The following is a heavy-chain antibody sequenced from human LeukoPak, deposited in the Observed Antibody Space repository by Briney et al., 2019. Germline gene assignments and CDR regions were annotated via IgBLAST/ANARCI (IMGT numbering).Heavy chain of an antibody. CDR1: GFTFSSFW. J-gene: IGHJ6*02. CDR3: ATSWGPDTSAFRWGRDGMDV. CDR2: ISKSGDHT. Sequence: GGSLRLSCAASGFTFSSFWMSWVRQAPGKGLEWVSAISKSGDHTYYAASAKGRFTIYRDNSKNTQYLQMNSLRAEDTAVYYCATSWGPDTSAFRWGRDGMDVWGQGTTVIVS. D-gene: IGHD3-16*01. V-gene: IGHV3-23*01.